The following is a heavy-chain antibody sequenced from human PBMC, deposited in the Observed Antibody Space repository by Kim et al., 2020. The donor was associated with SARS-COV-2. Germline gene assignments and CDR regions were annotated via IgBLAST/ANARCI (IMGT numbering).Heavy chain of an antibody. J-gene: IGHJ6*02. CDR3: TTGVRGSGSYWPAGYYYYGMDA. Sequence: GGSLRLSCAASGFTFSNAWMSWVRQAPGKGLEWVGRIKSKTDGGTTDYAAPVKGRFTISRDDSKNTLYLQMNSLKTEDTAVYYCTTGVRGSGSYWPAGYYYYGMDAWGQGTTVTVCS. D-gene: IGHD3-10*01. V-gene: IGHV3-15*01. CDR1: GFTFSNAW. CDR2: IKSKTDGGTT.